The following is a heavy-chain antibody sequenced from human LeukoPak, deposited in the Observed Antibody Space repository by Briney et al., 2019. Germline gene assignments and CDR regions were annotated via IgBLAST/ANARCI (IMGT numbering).Heavy chain of an antibody. CDR1: GFTFTTYG. D-gene: IGHD2-2*01. CDR2: ISYDGSYK. V-gene: IGHV3-30*19. J-gene: IGHJ4*02. Sequence: GRSLRLSCAASGFTFTTYGMHWVRQAPGKGLEWVAVISYDGSYKYSADSVKGRFTISRDNSKNTLYLQMNSLRAEDTAVYYCAREDTVPAIFDYWGQGTLVTVSS. CDR3: AREDTVPAIFDY.